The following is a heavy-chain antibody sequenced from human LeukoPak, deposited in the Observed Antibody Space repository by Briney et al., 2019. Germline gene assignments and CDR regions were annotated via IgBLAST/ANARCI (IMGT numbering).Heavy chain of an antibody. V-gene: IGHV3-48*01. CDR1: GFTFDNSW. J-gene: IGHJ4*02. CDR2: ISSSSTTI. Sequence: GGSLRLSCAASGFTFDNSWIHWVRQAPGKGLEWISYISSSSTTIYYADSVKGRFTISRDDAKNSLYLQMNSLRAEDTAVYYCAREFGSWGQGTLVTVSS. CDR3: AREFGS.